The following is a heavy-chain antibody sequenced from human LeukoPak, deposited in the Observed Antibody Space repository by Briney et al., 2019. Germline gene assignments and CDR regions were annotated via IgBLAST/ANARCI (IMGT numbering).Heavy chain of an antibody. Sequence: GGSLRLSCAAAGFTVSSDAMSSDRQAPGKGLEWVSAISGSGGSTYYADSVKGRLTISRDNSKNTLYVQMNRLRVEDTADYYCARGHGGYSGYDLIMDVWGQGTRVTVS. CDR2: ISGSGGST. D-gene: IGHD5-12*01. J-gene: IGHJ6*01. CDR3: ARGHGGYSGYDLIMDV. V-gene: IGHV3-23*01. CDR1: GFTVSSDA.